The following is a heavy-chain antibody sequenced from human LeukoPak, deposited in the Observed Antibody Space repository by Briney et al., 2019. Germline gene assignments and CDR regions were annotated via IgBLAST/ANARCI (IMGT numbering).Heavy chain of an antibody. D-gene: IGHD5-18*01. J-gene: IGHJ4*02. CDR1: GGSMSSYY. V-gene: IGHV4-4*07. CDR2: IYTSGST. Sequence: SETLSLTCTVSGGSMSSYYWSWIRQPAGKGLEWIGRIYTSGSTNYNPSLKSRVTMSVDTSKTQFSLKLTSVTAADTAVYYCARTTLGYSYGLQDYWGQGTLVTVSS. CDR3: ARTTLGYSYGLQDY.